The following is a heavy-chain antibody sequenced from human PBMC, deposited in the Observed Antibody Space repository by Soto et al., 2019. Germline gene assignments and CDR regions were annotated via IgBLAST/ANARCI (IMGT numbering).Heavy chain of an antibody. CDR2: IGGGGHPI. J-gene: IGHJ4*02. D-gene: IGHD6-19*01. Sequence: EVQLVESGGGLVQPGGSLRLSCAASGFTFSSFSMNWVRQAPGRGLEWISYIGGGGHPISYADSVKGRFAISRDNAQNSLYLQMDSLRDEDTAVYYCARDLGWAFDCWGQGTLVTVSS. V-gene: IGHV3-48*02. CDR1: GFTFSSFS. CDR3: ARDLGWAFDC.